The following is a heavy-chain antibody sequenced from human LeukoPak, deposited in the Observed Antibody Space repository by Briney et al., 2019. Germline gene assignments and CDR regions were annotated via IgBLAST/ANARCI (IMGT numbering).Heavy chain of an antibody. CDR1: GLNFNGYA. V-gene: IGHV3-9*01. CDR3: VKGRTNFHITGISRDSFDI. Sequence: PGRSLRLSCTVSGLNFNGYAMFWVRQAPGKGLEWVSGISWNSYNIDYADSVKGRFTISRDNAENSLYLQMNSLRAEDTALYYCVKGRTNFHITGISRDSFDIWGHGTMVTVSS. D-gene: IGHD1-20*01. CDR2: ISWNSYNI. J-gene: IGHJ3*02.